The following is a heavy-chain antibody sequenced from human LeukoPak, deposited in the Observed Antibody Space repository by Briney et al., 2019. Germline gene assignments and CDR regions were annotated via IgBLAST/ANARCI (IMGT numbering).Heavy chain of an antibody. CDR2: INHSGST. Sequence: SETLSLTCTVSGGSISNYYWSWIRQPPGKGLEWIGEINHSGSTNYNPSLKSRVTISVDTSKNQFSLKLSSVTAADTAVYYCARWIAVAGYFDYWGQGTLVTVSS. D-gene: IGHD6-19*01. CDR1: GGSISNYY. J-gene: IGHJ4*02. CDR3: ARWIAVAGYFDY. V-gene: IGHV4-34*01.